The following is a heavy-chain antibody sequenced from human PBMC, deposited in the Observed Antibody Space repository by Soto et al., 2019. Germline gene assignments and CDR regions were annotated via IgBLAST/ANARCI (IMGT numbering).Heavy chain of an antibody. V-gene: IGHV5-51*01. D-gene: IGHD3-10*01. J-gene: IGHJ4*02. Sequence: LGESLKISCKTSGYTFIRYYIAWVRQMPGKGLEWMGTIYPSDSNTTYSPSFQGQVIISADKSISTAYLEWRSLKASDTAIYYCARHSGHYAHYHWGQGTLVTV. CDR1: GYTFIRYY. CDR3: ARHSGHYAHYH. CDR2: IYPSDSNT.